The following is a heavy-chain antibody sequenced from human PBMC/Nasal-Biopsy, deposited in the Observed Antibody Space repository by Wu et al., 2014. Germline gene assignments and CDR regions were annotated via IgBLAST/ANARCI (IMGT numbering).Heavy chain of an antibody. D-gene: IGHD2-15*01. J-gene: IGHJ4*02. V-gene: IGHV4-34*01. CDR2: INHSGST. CDR1: GGSLSGYY. Sequence: LSLTCAVYGGSLSGYYWSWIRQSPGKGLEWIGEINHSGSTNYNPSLKSRVTISVDTSKNQFSLKMNSVTAADTAVYYCARQGFCNSCHSTAANFDYWGQGTLVSVSS. CDR3: ARQGFCNSCHSTAANFDY.